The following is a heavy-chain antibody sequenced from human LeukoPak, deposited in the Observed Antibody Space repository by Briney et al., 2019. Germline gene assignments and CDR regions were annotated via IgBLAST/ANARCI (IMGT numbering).Heavy chain of an antibody. CDR1: GASITINSYS. Sequence: SETLSLTCTVSGASITINSYSWGWLRESPGKGLEWIATFYSDGSTYYPPYLKSRVTISVDASKNQISLTLTSVTAADTAIYYCARQFLIPATTENYFVYWGQGTLLTVSS. CDR3: ARQFLIPATTENYFVY. J-gene: IGHJ4*02. V-gene: IGHV4-39*01. CDR2: FYSDGST. D-gene: IGHD5-12*01.